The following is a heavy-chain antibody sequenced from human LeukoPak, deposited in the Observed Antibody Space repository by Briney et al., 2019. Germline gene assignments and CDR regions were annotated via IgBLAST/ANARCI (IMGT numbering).Heavy chain of an antibody. Sequence: PGGSLRLSCAVSGFTFSDYYMSWIRQAPGKGLEWVSYISSSGSTIYYADSVKGRFTISRDNAKNSLYLQMNSLRAEDTAVYYCARDRLEDVWGSWASPLGVWGQGTTVTVSS. CDR2: ISSSGSTI. V-gene: IGHV3-11*01. CDR3: ARDRLEDVWGSWASPLGV. J-gene: IGHJ6*02. CDR1: GFTFSDYY. D-gene: IGHD3-16*01.